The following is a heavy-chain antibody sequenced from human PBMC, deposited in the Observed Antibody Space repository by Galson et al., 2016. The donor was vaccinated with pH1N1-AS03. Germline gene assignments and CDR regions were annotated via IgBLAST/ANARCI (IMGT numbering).Heavy chain of an antibody. CDR2: IDWDDDT. D-gene: IGHD4-17*01. CDR3: ARMSDYGDLRDAFDI. J-gene: IGHJ3*02. CDR1: GFSLSTSGMC. V-gene: IGHV2-70*11. Sequence: PALVKPTQTLTLTCTFSGFSLSTSGMCVSWIRQPPGKALEWLARIDWDDDTYYSTSLKTRLTISKDTSTNQVVLTMTNMDPVDTATYYCARMSDYGDLRDAFDIWGQGTMVTVSS.